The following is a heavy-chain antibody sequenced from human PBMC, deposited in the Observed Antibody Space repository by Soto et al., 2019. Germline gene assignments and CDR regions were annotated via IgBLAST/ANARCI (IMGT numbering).Heavy chain of an antibody. CDR1: GFTFSDFV. Sequence: QVQLVESGGGLVQPGRSLRLSCAASGFTFSDFVMHWVRQAPGKRLEWVAAITHEESPQFYAESVKGRFTVSRDNSKNTLYLQLNSLRPEDTAVYYCATDLPREIVLATAWGFGYWGQGTLVTVSS. V-gene: IGHV3-30*03. J-gene: IGHJ4*02. CDR2: ITHEESPQ. D-gene: IGHD2-21*02. CDR3: ATDLPREIVLATAWGFGY.